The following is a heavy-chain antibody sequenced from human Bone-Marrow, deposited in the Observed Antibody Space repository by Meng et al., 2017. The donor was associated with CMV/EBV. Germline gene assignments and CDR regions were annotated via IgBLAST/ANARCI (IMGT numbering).Heavy chain of an antibody. Sequence: GESLKISCKGSGYRFTNYGINWVRQATGQGLEWMGWMNPNSGNTGYAQKFQGRVTITRNTSISTAYMELSSLRSEDTAVYYCARGRGVGVLYQLHYYGMDVWGQGTTVTVSS. V-gene: IGHV1-8*03. CDR3: ARGRGVGVLYQLHYYGMDV. CDR2: MNPNSGNT. J-gene: IGHJ6*02. CDR1: GYRFTNYG. D-gene: IGHD6-6*01.